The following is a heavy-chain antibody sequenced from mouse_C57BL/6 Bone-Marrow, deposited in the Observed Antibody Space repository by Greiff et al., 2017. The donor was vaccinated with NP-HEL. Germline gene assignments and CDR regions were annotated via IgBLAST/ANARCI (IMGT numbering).Heavy chain of an antibody. D-gene: IGHD1-1*01. Sequence: QVQLQQSGPELVKPGASVKISCKASGYAFSSSWMNWVKQRPGKGLEWIGRIYPGDGDTTYNGKFKGKATLTADKSSSTAYMQLSSLTSEDSAVYFCATYYYGSSFFDYWGQGTTLTVSS. CDR1: GYAFSSSW. CDR2: IYPGDGDT. J-gene: IGHJ2*01. CDR3: ATYYYGSSFFDY. V-gene: IGHV1-82*01.